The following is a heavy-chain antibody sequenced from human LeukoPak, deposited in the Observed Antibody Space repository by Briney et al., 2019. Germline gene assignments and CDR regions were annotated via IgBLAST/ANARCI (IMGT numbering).Heavy chain of an antibody. D-gene: IGHD3-10*01. CDR1: GGSISSGGYY. V-gene: IGHV4-30-2*01. Sequence: PSQTLSLTCTVSGGSISSGGYYWSWIRQPPGKGLEWIGYIYHSGSTYYNPSLKSRVTISVDRSKNQFSLKLSSVTAADTAVYYCASARYYYGSGTYLGDWGQGTLVTVSS. CDR2: IYHSGST. J-gene: IGHJ4*02. CDR3: ASARYYYGSGTYLGD.